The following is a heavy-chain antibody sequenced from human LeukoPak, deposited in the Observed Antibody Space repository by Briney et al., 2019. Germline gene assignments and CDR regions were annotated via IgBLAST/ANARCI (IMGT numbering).Heavy chain of an antibody. D-gene: IGHD6-19*01. V-gene: IGHV3-66*01. CDR1: GFTVSSNY. Sequence: GGSLRLSCAASGFTVSSNYMSWVRQAPGKGLEWVSVIYSGGSTYYADSVKGRFTISRDNSKNTLYLQMNSLRAEDTAVYYCARGIAVAGGAFDYWGQGTLVTVSS. CDR2: IYSGGST. CDR3: ARGIAVAGGAFDY. J-gene: IGHJ4*02.